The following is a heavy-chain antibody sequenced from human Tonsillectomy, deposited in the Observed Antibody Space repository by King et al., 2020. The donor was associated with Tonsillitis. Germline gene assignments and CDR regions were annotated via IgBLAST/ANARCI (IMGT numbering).Heavy chain of an antibody. Sequence: LVESGGGLVQPGGSLRLSCAASGFSFSSYGMNWVRQAPGKGLEWVSYIGSSSSTIYYADSVKGRFTISRDNAKNSLYLQMNSLRAEDTAVYYCARDPDMDVWGQGTPVTVSS. J-gene: IGHJ6*02. CDR2: IGSSSSTI. CDR3: ARDPDMDV. V-gene: IGHV3-48*04. CDR1: GFSFSSYG.